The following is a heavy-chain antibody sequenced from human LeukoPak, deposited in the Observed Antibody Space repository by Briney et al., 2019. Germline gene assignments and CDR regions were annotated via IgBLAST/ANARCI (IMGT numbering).Heavy chain of an antibody. J-gene: IGHJ4*02. CDR1: GGTFSSYA. CDR2: IIPIFGTA. V-gene: IGHV1-69*05. D-gene: IGHD3-22*01. CDR3: ARDYYYDSSGYSN. Sequence: ASVKVSCKASGGTFSSYAISGVRQAPGQGLEWMGGIIPIFGTANYAQKFQGRVTITTDESTSTAYMELSSLRSEDTAVYYCARDYYYDSSGYSNWGQGTLVTVSS.